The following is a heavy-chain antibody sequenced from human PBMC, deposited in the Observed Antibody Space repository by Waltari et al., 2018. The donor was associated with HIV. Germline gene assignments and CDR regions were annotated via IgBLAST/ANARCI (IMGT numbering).Heavy chain of an antibody. CDR1: GLPLVTLG. CDR3: ARKHGELSLSRGLFDY. D-gene: IGHD3-16*02. J-gene: IGHJ4*02. CDR2: IRYDGSNK. Sequence: QVQLVDLGGGVVNLGGSLKLSGAGSGLPLVTLGFHWVRQAPGKGLEWVAFIRYDGSNKYCADSVKGRFTISRDNSKNTLYLQMNSLRAEDTAVYYCARKHGELSLSRGLFDYWGQGTLVTVSS. V-gene: IGHV3-30*02.